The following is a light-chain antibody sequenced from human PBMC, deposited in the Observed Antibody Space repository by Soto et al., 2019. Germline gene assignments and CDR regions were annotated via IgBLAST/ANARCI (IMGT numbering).Light chain of an antibody. CDR3: QQTYSTPPT. V-gene: IGKV1-39*01. Sequence: DIQMTQSPSSLSASVGDRVTITCRASQSISTYLNWYQQQAGLAPKLLIYAASSLQSGVPSRFSGSGSGTDFTLTISSLQPEDFATYYCQQTYSTPPTFGQGTKVDIK. J-gene: IGKJ1*01. CDR1: QSISTY. CDR2: AAS.